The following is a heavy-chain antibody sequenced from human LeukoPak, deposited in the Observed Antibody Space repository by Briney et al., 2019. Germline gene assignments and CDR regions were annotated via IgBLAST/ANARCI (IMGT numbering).Heavy chain of an antibody. J-gene: IGHJ4*02. D-gene: IGHD2-2*01. CDR3: ARARIVVIPAMYYFDY. CDR1: GGTFSSYG. V-gene: IGHV1-69*05. CDR2: VIPTLGTA. Sequence: SVKVSCKASGGTFSSYGISWVRQAPGQGLEWMGGVIPTLGTANYAQRLQGRVTITTDKSTSTAYMELSSLRSEDTAVYYCARARIVVIPAMYYFDYWGQGTLVTVSS.